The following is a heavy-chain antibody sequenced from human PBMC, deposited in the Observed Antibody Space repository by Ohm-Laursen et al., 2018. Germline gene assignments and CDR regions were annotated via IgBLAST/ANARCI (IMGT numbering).Heavy chain of an antibody. CDR3: ARDFWSGYGLYNWFDP. Sequence: SVKVSCKASGYTFTGYYMHWVRQAPGQGLEWMGGIIPIFGTANYAQKFQGRVTITADESTSTAYMELSSLRSEDTAVYYCARDFWSGYGLYNWFDPWGQGTLVTVSS. J-gene: IGHJ5*02. D-gene: IGHD3-3*01. CDR2: IIPIFGTA. V-gene: IGHV1-69*13. CDR1: GYTFTGYY.